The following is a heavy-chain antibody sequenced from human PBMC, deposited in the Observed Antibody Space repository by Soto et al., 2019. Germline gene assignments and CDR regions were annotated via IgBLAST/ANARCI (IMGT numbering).Heavy chain of an antibody. V-gene: IGHV3-21*01. CDR1: GFSVATYN. Sequence: GGSLRLSCAASGFSVATYNMNWVRQAPGKGLEWVSSITTSTSSNVYHADSVKGRFTISRDSAKNSLYLQMNSLRAEDTALYFCALYDALFFDYRGQGTLVTVSS. D-gene: IGHD2-8*01. CDR2: ITTSTSSNV. J-gene: IGHJ4*02. CDR3: ALYDALFFDY.